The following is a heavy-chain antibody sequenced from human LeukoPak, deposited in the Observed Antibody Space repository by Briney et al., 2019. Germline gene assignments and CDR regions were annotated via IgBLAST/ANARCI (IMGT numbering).Heavy chain of an antibody. CDR1: GFIFSNAW. J-gene: IGHJ1*01. Sequence: GGSLRLSCAASGFIFSNAWMSWVRQSPGKGLEWVGRIKSETDGGTIDYAAPVKGRFTISRDDSRNTLYLQINSLKTEDTAVYYCTTDRRHWGQGTLVTVSS. CDR2: IKSETDGGTI. D-gene: IGHD5-24*01. CDR3: TTDRRH. V-gene: IGHV3-15*01.